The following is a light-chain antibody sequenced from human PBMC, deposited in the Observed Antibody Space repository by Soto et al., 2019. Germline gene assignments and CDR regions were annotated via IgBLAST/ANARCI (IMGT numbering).Light chain of an antibody. J-gene: IGKJ4*01. V-gene: IGKV1-27*01. CDR3: QKYNSALSLT. CDR1: QGISNY. CDR2: AAS. Sequence: DIQMTQSPSSLSASVGDRVTSTCRASQGISNYLAWYQQKPGKVPKLLIYAASTLQSGVPSPFSGSGSETDFTLTISSLQPEDVATYYCQKYNSALSLTFGGGTKVDIK.